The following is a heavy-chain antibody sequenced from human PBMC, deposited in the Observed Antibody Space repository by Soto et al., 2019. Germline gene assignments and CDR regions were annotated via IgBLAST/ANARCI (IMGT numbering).Heavy chain of an antibody. D-gene: IGHD3-3*01. CDR2: IYYSGST. CDR3: ASLRFLEWLPKDDAFDI. V-gene: IGHV4-30-4*01. Sequence: ASQTLSLTCAVAGNSISRGDYYWSWIRRPPGKGLEWIGYIYYSGSTYYTPSLKSRVTISVDTSKNQFSLKLSSVTAADTAVYYCASLRFLEWLPKDDAFDIWGQGTMVTVAS. CDR1: GNSISRGDYY. J-gene: IGHJ3*02.